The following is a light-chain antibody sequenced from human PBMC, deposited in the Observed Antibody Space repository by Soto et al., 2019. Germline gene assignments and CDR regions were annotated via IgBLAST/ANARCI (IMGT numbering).Light chain of an antibody. CDR1: QGVSAY. CDR2: AAS. J-gene: IGKJ2*01. V-gene: IGKV1-39*01. CDR3: PQSYRTPHT. Sequence: DILMTQSPSSLSASVGDRVTITCRASQGVSAYLLWYHQRQGRAPELLIYAASNLKSGAPSRFSAGGSGTNVPHTITHLHPEHFGTYYCPQSYRTPHTVGQGPKLETK.